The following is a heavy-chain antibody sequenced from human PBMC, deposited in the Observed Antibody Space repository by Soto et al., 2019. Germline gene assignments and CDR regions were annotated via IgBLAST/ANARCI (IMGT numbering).Heavy chain of an antibody. D-gene: IGHD3-3*01. CDR1: SGSISSGGYY. CDR3: ASSVTSEEYYDFWSGLQGSALWFDP. J-gene: IGHJ5*02. CDR2: IYYSGST. Sequence: GPGPELPSETLSLTCTVSSGSISSGGYYWSWIRQHPGKGLEWIEYIYYSGSTYYPPSLKSRVTISVDTSKNQFSLKLSSVTAADTAVYYCASSVTSEEYYDFWSGLQGSALWFDPWGQGTLVTVSS. V-gene: IGHV4-31*03.